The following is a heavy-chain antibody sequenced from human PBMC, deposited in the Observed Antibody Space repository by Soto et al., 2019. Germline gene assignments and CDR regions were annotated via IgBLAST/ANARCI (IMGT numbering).Heavy chain of an antibody. CDR2: ISGSGDST. D-gene: IGHD6-13*01. V-gene: IGHV3-23*01. J-gene: IGHJ4*02. CDR1: GFTFSFYA. Sequence: PGGSLRLSCAASGFTFSFYAMSCVRQAPGKGLDWVSAISGSGDSTFYADSVKGRFTISRDNSKNTVYLQMNTLRAEDTAAFYDAKSGSWYYFDYWGRGNLVTVSS. CDR3: AKSGSWYYFDY.